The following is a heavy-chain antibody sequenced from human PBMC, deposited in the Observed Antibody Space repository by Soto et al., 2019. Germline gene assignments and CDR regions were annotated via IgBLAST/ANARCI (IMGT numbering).Heavy chain of an antibody. CDR3: ARGPFRPSAMDV. CDR2: TIPALGKT. Sequence: GASVKVCCKASRYTFTSYGISWVRHAPGQGLEWMGGTIPALGKTHYIEKFQGRVTITVDDATRTVYMEVRDLTSEDTAIYYCARGPFRPSAMDVWGQGTTVTVSS. D-gene: IGHD3-10*01. J-gene: IGHJ6*02. CDR1: RYTFTSYG. V-gene: IGHV1-18*04.